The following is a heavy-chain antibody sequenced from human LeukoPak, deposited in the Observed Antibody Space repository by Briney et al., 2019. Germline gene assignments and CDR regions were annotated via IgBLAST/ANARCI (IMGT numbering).Heavy chain of an antibody. CDR3: ARFILPGGWFDP. Sequence: SETLSLTCTVSGGSISSYYWSWIRQPPGKGLEWIGYIYYSGSTNYNPSLKSRVTISVDTSKNQFSLKLSSVTAADTAVYYCARFILPGGWFDPWGQGTLVTVSS. CDR1: GGSISSYY. D-gene: IGHD1-26*01. CDR2: IYYSGST. J-gene: IGHJ5*02. V-gene: IGHV4-59*01.